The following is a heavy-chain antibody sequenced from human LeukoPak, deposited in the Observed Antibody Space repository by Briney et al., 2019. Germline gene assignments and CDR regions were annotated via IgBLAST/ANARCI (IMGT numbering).Heavy chain of an antibody. CDR3: ARVAVPDSSNWYIASRTKTVDY. D-gene: IGHD6-13*01. Sequence: GASVKVSCKAAGYTFTDYYVHWVQQAPGQGLEWMGWINPNSGGTNYAQKFQGRVTMTRDTSISTAYMELSRLRSDDTAVYYCARVAVPDSSNWYIASRTKTVDYWGQGALVTVSS. CDR2: INPNSGGT. CDR1: GYTFTDYY. J-gene: IGHJ4*02. V-gene: IGHV1-2*02.